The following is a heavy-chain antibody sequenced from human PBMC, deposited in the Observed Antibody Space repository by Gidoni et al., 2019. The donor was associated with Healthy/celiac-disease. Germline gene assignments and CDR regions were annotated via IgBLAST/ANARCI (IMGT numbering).Heavy chain of an antibody. Sequence: EVQLVQSGAEVKKPGESLKIPCKGSGYRFTNYWIGWVRQMPGKGLEWMGIIYPGDSDTRYSPSFQGGQVTISADKSISTAYLQWSSLKASDTAMYYCARRSSGWYLDNWGQETLVTVSS. CDR1: GYRFTNYW. J-gene: IGHJ4*02. CDR2: IYPGDSDT. V-gene: IGHV5-51*01. CDR3: ARRSSGWYLDN. D-gene: IGHD6-19*01.